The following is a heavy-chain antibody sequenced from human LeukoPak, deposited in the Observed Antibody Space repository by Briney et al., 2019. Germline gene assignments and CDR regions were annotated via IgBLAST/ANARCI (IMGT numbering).Heavy chain of an antibody. J-gene: IGHJ6*02. CDR1: GGSISSYY. Sequence: PSETLSLTCTVSGGSISSYYWSWIRQPPGRGLEWIGYIYYSGSTNYNPSLKSRVTISVDTSTNQFSLKLSSVTAADTAVYYCARESGYSCGRIYYYYGMDVWGQGTTVTVSS. CDR3: ARESGYSCGRIYYYYGMDV. CDR2: IYYSGST. D-gene: IGHD5-18*01. V-gene: IGHV4-59*01.